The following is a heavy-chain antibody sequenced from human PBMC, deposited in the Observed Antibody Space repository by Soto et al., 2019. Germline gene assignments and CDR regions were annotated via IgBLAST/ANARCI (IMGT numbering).Heavy chain of an antibody. CDR3: ARCSLVVIPVPGFDP. D-gene: IGHD2-15*01. Sequence: SETLSLTXTVSGGSISGGGYYWSWIRQRPGRGLEWIGYIYYNGNTYYNPSLKSRVTVSVDTSKNQFSLNVRSVTAADTAVYYCARCSLVVIPVPGFDPWGQGTLVTVSS. V-gene: IGHV4-31*02. J-gene: IGHJ5*02. CDR2: IYYNGNT. CDR1: GGSISGGGYY.